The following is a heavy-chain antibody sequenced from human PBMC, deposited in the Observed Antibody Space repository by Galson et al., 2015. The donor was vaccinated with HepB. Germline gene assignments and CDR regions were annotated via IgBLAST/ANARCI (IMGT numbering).Heavy chain of an antibody. CDR3: AKQLLGRIVGVDV. J-gene: IGHJ6*03. D-gene: IGHD1-26*01. CDR1: GFTFSTHA. V-gene: IGHV3-23*01. Sequence: SLRLSCAASGFTFSTHAMSWVRQAPGKGLQWVSTISGTGVNKYYGDSVKGRMTISRDNSKNMLFLQMSSLRAEDTAVYYCAKQLLGRIVGVDVWGNGTTVTVS. CDR2: ISGTGVNK.